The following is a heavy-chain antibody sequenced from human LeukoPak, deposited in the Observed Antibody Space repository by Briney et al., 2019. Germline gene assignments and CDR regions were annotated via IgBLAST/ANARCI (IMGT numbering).Heavy chain of an antibody. CDR3: AKAGRDYYDSPGYYGMDV. Sequence: QPGGSLRLSCAASGFTFSSYSMNWVRQAPGKGLEWVAVISYDGNYKYYVDSVKGRFSISRDSSKNTLYLQMNGLRAEDTAVYYCAKAGRDYYDSPGYYGMDVWGQGTTVTVSS. V-gene: IGHV3-30*18. J-gene: IGHJ6*02. CDR1: GFTFSSYS. CDR2: ISYDGNYK. D-gene: IGHD3-22*01.